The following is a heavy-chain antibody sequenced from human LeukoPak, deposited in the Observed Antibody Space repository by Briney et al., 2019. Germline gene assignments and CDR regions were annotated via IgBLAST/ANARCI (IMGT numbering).Heavy chain of an antibody. Sequence: SLRLSCAASGFTFDDYAIHWVRQAPGKGLEWVSGISWNSGSIGYADSVKGRFTISRDNAKNSLYLQMNSLRAEDTALYYCAKGAWNYVGDWGQGTLVTVSS. CDR2: ISWNSGSI. CDR3: AKGAWNYVGD. D-gene: IGHD1-7*01. V-gene: IGHV3-9*01. J-gene: IGHJ4*02. CDR1: GFTFDDYA.